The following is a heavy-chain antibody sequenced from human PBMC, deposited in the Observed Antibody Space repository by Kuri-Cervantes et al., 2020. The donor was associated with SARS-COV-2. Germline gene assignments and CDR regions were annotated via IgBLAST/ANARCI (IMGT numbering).Heavy chain of an antibody. J-gene: IGHJ6*03. D-gene: IGHD4-17*01. CDR3: ARRAYGEEVDYYYMDV. V-gene: IGHV5-51*01. CDR1: GYSFTNYW. Sequence: KVSCKASGYSFTNYWIGWVRQMPGKGLEWMGIIYPGDSDTRYSPSFQGQVTISADKSINTAFLQWSSLTASDTAIYYCARRAYGEEVDYYYMDVWGKGTAVTVSS. CDR2: IYPGDSDT.